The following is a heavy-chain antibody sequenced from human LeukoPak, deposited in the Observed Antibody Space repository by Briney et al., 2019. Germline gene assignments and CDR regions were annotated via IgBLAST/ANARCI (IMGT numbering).Heavy chain of an antibody. D-gene: IGHD1-26*01. CDR3: ARDEVGGPLKY. Sequence: GGSLRLSCLGSDFIFTKYWMTWVRQAPGKGLEWVANIREDGNKDNYIDSVRGHFTISRDNAKNSLYLQMNSLRAEDTAVYYCARDEVGGPLKYWGQGILVTVSS. CDR2: IREDGNKD. CDR1: DFIFTKYW. J-gene: IGHJ4*02. V-gene: IGHV3-7*01.